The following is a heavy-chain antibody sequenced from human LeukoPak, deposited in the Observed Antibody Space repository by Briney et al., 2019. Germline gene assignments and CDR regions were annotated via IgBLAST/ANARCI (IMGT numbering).Heavy chain of an antibody. D-gene: IGHD3-10*01. CDR3: ARITMVRGVIGLGYYYGMDV. V-gene: IGHV4-34*01. CDR1: GGSFSGYY. CDR2: INHSGST. Sequence: SETLSLTCAVYGGSFSGYYWSWLRQPPGKGLEWIGEINHSGSTNYNPSLKRRVTISVDTSKNQFSLKLSSVTAADTAVYYCARITMVRGVIGLGYYYGMDVWGKGTTVTVSS. J-gene: IGHJ6*04.